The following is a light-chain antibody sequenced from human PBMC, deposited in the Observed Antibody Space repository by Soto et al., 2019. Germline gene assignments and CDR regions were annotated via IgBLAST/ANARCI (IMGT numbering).Light chain of an antibody. V-gene: IGKV3-15*01. J-gene: IGKJ1*01. CDR1: QSVFSN. CDR3: QQYNDFWT. CDR2: GAS. Sequence: EIVMTQSPATLSVSPGERATLSCRASQSVFSNLAWYRQKPGQAPRLLIYGASTRATGIPARFSGSGSGTEVTLTISSLQSEDFAVYYCQQYNDFWTFGQGTKVEIK.